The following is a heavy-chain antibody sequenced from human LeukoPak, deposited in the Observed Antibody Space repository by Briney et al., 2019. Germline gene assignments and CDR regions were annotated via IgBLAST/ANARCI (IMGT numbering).Heavy chain of an antibody. D-gene: IGHD5-12*01. Sequence: PGGSLRLSCAASGFTFSSYETNWVRQAPGKGLEWVSHSSSSGSTIYYAGSVKGRFTTARDNAKNSVYLQMNSLRAEDTAVYYCARGSLHSAYGFDYWGQGTLVTVSS. CDR2: SSSSGSTI. CDR3: ARGSLHSAYGFDY. CDR1: GFTFSSYE. V-gene: IGHV3-48*03. J-gene: IGHJ4*02.